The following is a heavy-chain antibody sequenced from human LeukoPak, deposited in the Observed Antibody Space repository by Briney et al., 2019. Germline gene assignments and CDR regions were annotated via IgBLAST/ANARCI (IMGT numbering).Heavy chain of an antibody. CDR3: AKFYGDYQNWYFDL. V-gene: IGHV3-23*01. CDR2: ISGSGGST. D-gene: IGHD4-17*01. J-gene: IGHJ2*01. Sequence: GGTLRLSCAASGFTFSSYGMSWVRQAPGKGLEWVSAISGSGGSTYYADSVKGRFTISRDNSKNTLYLQMNSLRAEDTALYYCAKFYGDYQNWYFDLWGRGTLVTVSS. CDR1: GFTFSSYG.